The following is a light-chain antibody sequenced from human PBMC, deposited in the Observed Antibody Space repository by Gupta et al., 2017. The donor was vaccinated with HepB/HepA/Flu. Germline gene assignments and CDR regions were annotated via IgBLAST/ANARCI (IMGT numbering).Light chain of an antibody. Sequence: QYVLTQPPSVSVAPGQKVTISCSGSSSNIGNNYVSWYQQLPGTAPKLLIYDNNKRPSGIPDRFSGSKSGTSATLGITGLQTGDEADYYCGTWDSSLSAKVFGGGTKLTVL. CDR3: GTWDSSLSAKV. V-gene: IGLV1-51*01. CDR1: SSNIGNNY. CDR2: DNN. J-gene: IGLJ2*01.